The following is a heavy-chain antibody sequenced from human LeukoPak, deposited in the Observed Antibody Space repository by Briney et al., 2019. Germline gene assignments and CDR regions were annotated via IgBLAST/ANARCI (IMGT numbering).Heavy chain of an antibody. CDR3: ASTERCSTTCPLDY. D-gene: IGHD2-2*01. V-gene: IGHV4-39*07. Sequence: PSETLSLTCTVSGGSISSSSHSWGWIRQPPGKGLEWTGSIYYTGRTYYNPSLKSRVTISLDTSKNQFSLKLSSVTAADTAVYYCASTERCSTTCPLDYWGQGTLVTVSS. CDR1: GGSISSSSHS. CDR2: IYYTGRT. J-gene: IGHJ4*02.